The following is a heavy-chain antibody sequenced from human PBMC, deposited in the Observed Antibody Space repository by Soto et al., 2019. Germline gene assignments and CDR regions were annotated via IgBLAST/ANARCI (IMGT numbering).Heavy chain of an antibody. V-gene: IGHV3-7*01. J-gene: IGHJ6*04. CDR1: GFTFTSYW. CDR2: TNKDGSEK. D-gene: IGHD2-21*01. CDR3: VREIASRL. Sequence: EVQVVESGEGLVQPGGSLRLSCAASGFTFTSYWMTWVRQAPGRGLEWVANTNKDGSEKSYVDSVKGRFTISRDNAKSSLYLQMNSLRADDTAVYYCVREIASRLWGKGTTVIVSS.